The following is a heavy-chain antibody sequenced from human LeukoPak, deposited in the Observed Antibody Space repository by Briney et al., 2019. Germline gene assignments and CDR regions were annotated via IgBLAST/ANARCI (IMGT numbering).Heavy chain of an antibody. CDR3: ARVAVHDYDFWSGYSYYFDY. V-gene: IGHV3-7*01. J-gene: IGHJ4*02. D-gene: IGHD3-3*01. CDR1: GFTFSSYW. CDR2: IKQDGSEK. Sequence: SGGSLRLSCAASGFTFSSYWMSWVRQAPGKGLEWVANIKQDGSEKYYVDSVKGRFTISRDNAKNSLYLQMNSLRAEDTAVYYCARVAVHDYDFWSGYSYYFDYWGQGTLVTVSS.